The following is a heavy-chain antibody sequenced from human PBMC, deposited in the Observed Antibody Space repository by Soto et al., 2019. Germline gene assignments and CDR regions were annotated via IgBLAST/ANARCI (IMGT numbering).Heavy chain of an antibody. CDR3: ARMRFGEAPHWLDP. D-gene: IGHD3-3*01. CDR2: VYHNGNA. CDR1: GGSISTPGYS. V-gene: IGHV4-30-2*02. Sequence: SETLSLTCTVSGGSISTPGYSWSWIRQPPGKAPEWIGYVYHNGNAYPKPSLKSRVTISLDGAKNQFSLKMTSVTPADTALYFCARMRFGEAPHWLDPWGQGTLVTVSS. J-gene: IGHJ5*02.